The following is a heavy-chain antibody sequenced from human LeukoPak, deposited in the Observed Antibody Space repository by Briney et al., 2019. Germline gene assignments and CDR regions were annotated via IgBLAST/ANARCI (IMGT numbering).Heavy chain of an antibody. J-gene: IGHJ3*02. CDR2: ISYIGST. CDR1: GGSFSGYY. CDR3: AGDQLALNALDM. Sequence: SETLSLTCAVYGGSFSGYYWSWIRQSPGNGLEWIGYISYIGSTNYSPSLKSRLTISIDTSKNQFSLRLSSVTAADTAVYFCAGDQLALNALDMWGQGTMVTVSS. D-gene: IGHD1-1*01. V-gene: IGHV4-34*11.